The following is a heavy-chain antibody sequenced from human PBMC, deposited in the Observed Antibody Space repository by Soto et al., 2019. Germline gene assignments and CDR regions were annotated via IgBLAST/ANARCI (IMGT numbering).Heavy chain of an antibody. Sequence: PGGSLRLSCVASGFTFSNYNMNWVRQAPGKGLEWVSFSSATGAGTYYADSVKGRFTISRDNSKNTLYLQMTSLRADDTAVYYCAKDRRAGGNYGFYSDFWGQGALVTVSS. D-gene: IGHD1-7*01. V-gene: IGHV3-23*01. J-gene: IGHJ4*02. CDR2: SSATGAGT. CDR1: GFTFSNYN. CDR3: AKDRRAGGNYGFYSDF.